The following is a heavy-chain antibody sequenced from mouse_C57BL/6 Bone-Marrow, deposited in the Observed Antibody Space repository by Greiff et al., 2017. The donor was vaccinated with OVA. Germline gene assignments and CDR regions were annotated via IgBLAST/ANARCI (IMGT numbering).Heavy chain of an antibody. CDR3: ARGSSYARWFAY. CDR1: GYTFTNYW. V-gene: IGHV1-63*01. J-gene: IGHJ3*01. Sequence: QVQLQQSGAELVRPGTSVKMSCKASGYTFTNYWIGWAKQRPGHGLAWIGDIYPGGGYTNYNEKFKGKATLTADKSSSTAYMQFSSLTSEDSAIYYCARGSSYARWFAYWGQGTLVTVSA. CDR2: IYPGGGYT. D-gene: IGHD1-1*01.